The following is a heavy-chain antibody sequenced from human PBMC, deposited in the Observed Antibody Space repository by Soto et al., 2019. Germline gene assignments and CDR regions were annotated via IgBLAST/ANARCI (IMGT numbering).Heavy chain of an antibody. CDR3: ARDQGDFVRY. D-gene: IGHD3-16*02. CDR1: GGSVSHTSYY. V-gene: IGHV4-61*01. J-gene: IGHJ4*02. CDR2: IYYNGST. Sequence: QVQLQESGPGLVKPSETLSLTCTVSGGSVSHTSYYWSWTRQSPGKGLEWIGYIYYNGSTNYNPSLKSRVTLSVDTTKNQFSLKLSSVAAADTAVYYCARDQGDFVRYWGRGTLVTVSS.